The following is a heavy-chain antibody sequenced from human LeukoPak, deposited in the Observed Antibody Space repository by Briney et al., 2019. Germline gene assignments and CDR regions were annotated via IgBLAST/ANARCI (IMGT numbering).Heavy chain of an antibody. J-gene: IGHJ4*02. CDR3: AREGRVSGYDFDC. CDR1: GFTFSSYW. V-gene: IGHV3-74*03. D-gene: IGHD5-12*01. Sequence: GGSLRLSCAASGFTFSSYWMHWVRQAPGKGLVWVSRINSDGSRITYADSVKGRFTISRDNAKNTLYLQINSLRVEDTAVYYCAREGRVSGYDFDCWGQGTLVTVSS. CDR2: INSDGSRI.